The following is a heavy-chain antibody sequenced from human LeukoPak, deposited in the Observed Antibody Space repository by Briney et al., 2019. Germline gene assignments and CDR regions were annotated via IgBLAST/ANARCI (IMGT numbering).Heavy chain of an antibody. Sequence: SETLSLTCTVSDGSITTYYWSWIRQSTGKGLEWIAHVYYSGSTTYNPSLKNRVTISVDTSKNQFSLKLTSVTAADTAIYYCAADRQEGGSGSYWFDPWGQGTLATVAS. J-gene: IGHJ5*02. CDR1: DGSITTYY. V-gene: IGHV4-59*03. D-gene: IGHD3-10*01. CDR2: VYYSGST. CDR3: AADRQEGGSGSYWFDP.